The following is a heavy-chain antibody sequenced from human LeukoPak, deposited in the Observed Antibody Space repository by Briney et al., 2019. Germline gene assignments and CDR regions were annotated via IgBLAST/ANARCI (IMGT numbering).Heavy chain of an antibody. CDR2: ISGSGGST. CDR1: GFTFSSYA. Sequence: SGGSLRLSCAASGFTFSSYAMSWVRQAPGKGLEWVSAISGSGGSTYYADSVKGRFTISRDNSKNTVYLQMNSLRAEDTAVYYCAKDRFSYDSSGLAHDYWGQGTLVTVSS. D-gene: IGHD3-22*01. V-gene: IGHV3-23*01. J-gene: IGHJ4*02. CDR3: AKDRFSYDSSGLAHDY.